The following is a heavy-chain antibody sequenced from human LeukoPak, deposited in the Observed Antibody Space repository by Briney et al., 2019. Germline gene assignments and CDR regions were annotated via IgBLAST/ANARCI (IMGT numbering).Heavy chain of an antibody. V-gene: IGHV1-18*01. D-gene: IGHD6-19*01. CDR2: ISAYNGYT. J-gene: IGHJ5*02. Sequence: ASVKVSCKASGYTFTTYGITWVRQAPGQGLEWMGWISAYNGYTNYAQKLQGRVTMTTDTSTSTAYMELRSLTSADTAVYYCARAAAETGAFRDNWFDPWGQGTLVTVSS. CDR3: ARAAAETGAFRDNWFDP. CDR1: GYTFTTYG.